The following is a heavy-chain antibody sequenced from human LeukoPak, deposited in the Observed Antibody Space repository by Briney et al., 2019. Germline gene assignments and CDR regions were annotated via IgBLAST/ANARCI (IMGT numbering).Heavy chain of an antibody. D-gene: IGHD3-10*01. CDR1: GGSFSGYY. V-gene: IGHV4-34*01. CDR2: INHSGST. J-gene: IGHJ4*02. CDR3: ARVRGGSRVRGVIPRNYFDY. Sequence: SETLSLTCAVYGGSFSGYYWSWIRQPPGKGLEWIGEINHSGSTNYNPSLKSRVTISVDTSKNQFSLKLSSVTAADTAVYYCARVRGGSRVRGVIPRNYFDYWGQGTLVTVSS.